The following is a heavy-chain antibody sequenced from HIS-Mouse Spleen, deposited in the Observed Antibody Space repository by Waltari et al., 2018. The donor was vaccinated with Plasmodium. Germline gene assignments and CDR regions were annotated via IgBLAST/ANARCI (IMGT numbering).Heavy chain of an antibody. CDR1: GFTFSSNY. CDR3: ATPRVGGSYFDH. D-gene: IGHD1-26*01. Sequence: EVQLVESGGGLVQPGGSLRLSCAASGFTFSSNYMSWVRQAPGKGLEWVSVIYSGGSTYYADSVKGRFTISRDNSKNTLYLQMNSLRAEDTAVYYCATPRVGGSYFDHWGQGTLVTVSS. CDR2: IYSGGST. J-gene: IGHJ4*02. V-gene: IGHV3-66*01.